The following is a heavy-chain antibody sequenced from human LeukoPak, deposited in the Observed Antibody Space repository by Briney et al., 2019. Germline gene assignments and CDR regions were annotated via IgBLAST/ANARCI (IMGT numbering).Heavy chain of an antibody. Sequence: PSETLSLTCAVSGYSISSGYCWGWIRQPPGKGLEWIGSIYHSGSTYYNPSLKSRVTISVDTSKNQFSLKLSSVTAADTAVYYCARENRGSYYYYYGMDVWGKGTTVTVSS. CDR1: GYSISSGYC. D-gene: IGHD3-10*01. V-gene: IGHV4-38-2*02. CDR2: IYHSGST. J-gene: IGHJ6*04. CDR3: ARENRGSYYYYYGMDV.